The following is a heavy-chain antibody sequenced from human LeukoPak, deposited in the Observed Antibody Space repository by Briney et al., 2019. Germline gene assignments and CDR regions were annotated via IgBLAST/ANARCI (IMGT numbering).Heavy chain of an antibody. V-gene: IGHV3-33*05. D-gene: IGHD3-10*02. CDR2: ISYDGSNK. J-gene: IGHJ6*04. CDR1: GFTFSSYG. Sequence: GGSLRLSCAASGFTFSSYGMHRVRQAPGKGLEWVAVISYDGSNKYYADSVKGRFTISRDNAKNSLYLQMNSLRAEDTAVYYCAELGITMIGGVWGKGTTVTISS. CDR3: AELGITMIGGV.